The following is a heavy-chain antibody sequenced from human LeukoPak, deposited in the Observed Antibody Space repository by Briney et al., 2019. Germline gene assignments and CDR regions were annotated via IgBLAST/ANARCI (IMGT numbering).Heavy chain of an antibody. J-gene: IGHJ5*02. CDR2: IYYSGST. CDR3: ARVYYDFWSGPGNWFDP. CDR1: GGSISRYY. V-gene: IGHV4-59*01. D-gene: IGHD3-3*01. Sequence: AETLSLTCTASGGSISRYYWSWIRQPPEKGLEWIGYIYYSGSTNYNPSLKSRVTISVDTSKNQFSLKLSSVTAADTAVYYCARVYYDFWSGPGNWFDPWGQGTLVTVSS.